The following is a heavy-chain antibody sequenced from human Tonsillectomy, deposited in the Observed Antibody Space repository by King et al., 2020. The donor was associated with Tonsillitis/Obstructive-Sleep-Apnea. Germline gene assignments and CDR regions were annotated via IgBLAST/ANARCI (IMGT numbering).Heavy chain of an antibody. CDR2: INSDGSST. Sequence: VQLVESGGGLVQPGGSLRLSCAASGFTFSNYWKHWVRQAPGKGLVWVSRINSDGSSTSYADSVKGRFTISRDNDKNTLNLQMNRLRAEDTAVYYCARKADGAFDYWGQGTLVTVSS. CDR3: ARKADGAFDY. D-gene: IGHD3-16*01. J-gene: IGHJ4*02. V-gene: IGHV3-74*01. CDR1: GFTFSNYW.